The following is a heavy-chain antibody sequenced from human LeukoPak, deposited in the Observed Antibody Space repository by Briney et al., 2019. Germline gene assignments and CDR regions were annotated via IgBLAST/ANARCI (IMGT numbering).Heavy chain of an antibody. V-gene: IGHV3-30-3*01. CDR2: ISYDGSNK. D-gene: IGHD5-18*01. J-gene: IGHJ4*02. Sequence: VAVISYDGSNKYYADSVKGRFTISRDNSKNTLYLQMNSLRPEDTAVYYCTGGGNTAMVFDYWGQGTLVTVSS. CDR3: TGGGNTAMVFDY.